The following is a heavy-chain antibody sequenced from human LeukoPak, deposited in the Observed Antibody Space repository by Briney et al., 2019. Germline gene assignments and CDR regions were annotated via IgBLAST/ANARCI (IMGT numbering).Heavy chain of an antibody. CDR2: ISSSSSYI. CDR3: ARVATPYYFDY. Sequence: GGSLRLSCAASGFTFSSYSMNWVRQAPGKGLEWVSSISSSSSYIYYADPVKGRFTISRDNAKNSLYLQMNSLRAEDTAVYYCARVATPYYFDYWGQGTLVTVSS. J-gene: IGHJ4*02. CDR1: GFTFSSYS. V-gene: IGHV3-21*01. D-gene: IGHD2-15*01.